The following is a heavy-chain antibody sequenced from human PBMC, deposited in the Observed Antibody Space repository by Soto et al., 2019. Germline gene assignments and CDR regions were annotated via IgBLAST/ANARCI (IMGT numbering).Heavy chain of an antibody. CDR3: ARSRLTDYSIDY. V-gene: IGHV1-2*02. D-gene: IGHD4-4*01. J-gene: IGHJ4*02. CDR1: GYTFTGYY. CDR2: INPDSGAT. Sequence: ASVKVSCKPSGYTFTGYYIHWVRQAPGQGLEWMGWINPDSGATNYALKFQGRVTMTRDTSISAAYMELNSLTSDDTAVYYCARSRLTDYSIDYWGQGTLVTVSS.